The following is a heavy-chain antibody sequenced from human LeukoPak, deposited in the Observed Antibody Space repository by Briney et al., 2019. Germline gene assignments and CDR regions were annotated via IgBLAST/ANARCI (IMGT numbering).Heavy chain of an antibody. CDR1: GGSISSGSYY. V-gene: IGHV4-61*02. D-gene: IGHD3-3*01. CDR2: IYTSGST. J-gene: IGHJ4*02. Sequence: SSETLSLTCTVSGGSISSGSYYWSWIRQPAGKGLEWIGRIYTSGSTNYNPSLKSRVTMSVDTSKNQFSLKLSSVTAADTAVYYCARDNYDFWSGTYTGRDYWGQGTLVTVSS. CDR3: ARDNYDFWSGTYTGRDY.